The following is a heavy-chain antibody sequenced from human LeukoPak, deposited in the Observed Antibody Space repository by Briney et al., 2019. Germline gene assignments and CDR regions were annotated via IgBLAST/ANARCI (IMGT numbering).Heavy chain of an antibody. CDR3: AKQSYARSLGE. J-gene: IGHJ4*02. D-gene: IGHD2-8*01. CDR1: GFPSSDFS. Sequence: GGSLRLSCATSGFPSSDFSMTWVRQAPGKGLEWISTTNSGGSSTDYAESVKGRFTISRDNSKNTLYLQMSSLRVEDTAMYYCAKQSYARSLGEGGPGTLVTVSS. V-gene: IGHV3-23*01. CDR2: TNSGGSST.